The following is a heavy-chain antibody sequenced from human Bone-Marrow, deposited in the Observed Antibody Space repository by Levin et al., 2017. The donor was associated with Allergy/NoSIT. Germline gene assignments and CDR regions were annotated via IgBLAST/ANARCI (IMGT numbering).Heavy chain of an antibody. CDR2: TSGSGNSA. CDR3: AKQGTFYSGPDYFDY. V-gene: IGHV3-23*01. D-gene: IGHD4-23*01. Sequence: GESLKISCAASGFTFDDYAMTWVRQAPGKGLEWVSTTSGSGNSAYYADSVKGRFTISKDNSKQTLYLLMSSLRAEDTAIYYCAKQGTFYSGPDYFDYWGQGTLVTVSS. J-gene: IGHJ4*02. CDR1: GFTFDDYA.